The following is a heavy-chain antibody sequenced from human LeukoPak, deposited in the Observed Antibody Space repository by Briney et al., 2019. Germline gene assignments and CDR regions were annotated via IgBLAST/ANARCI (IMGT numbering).Heavy chain of an antibody. Sequence: SETLSLTCTVSGGSISNYFWSWIRQPPGKGLEWIGYIYYSGSTNYNPSLKSRVTISVDTYKNQFSLKLRSVTAADTAVYYCARDLYCSGGSCYARGFDPWGQGTLVTVSS. CDR2: IYYSGST. V-gene: IGHV4-59*01. CDR1: GGSISNYF. CDR3: ARDLYCSGGSCYARGFDP. D-gene: IGHD2-15*01. J-gene: IGHJ5*02.